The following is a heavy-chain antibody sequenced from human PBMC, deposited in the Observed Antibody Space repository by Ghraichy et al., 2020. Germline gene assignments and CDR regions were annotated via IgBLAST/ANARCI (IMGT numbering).Heavy chain of an antibody. J-gene: IGHJ4*02. CDR3: AKEGPGIAVAGGFDY. D-gene: IGHD6-19*01. CDR1: GFTFSSYA. CDR2: ISGSGGST. V-gene: IGHV3-23*01. Sequence: GEYLNISCAASGFTFSSYAMSWVRQAPGKGLEWVSAISGSGGSTYYADSVKGRFTISRDNSKNTLYLQMNSLRAEDTAVYYCAKEGPGIAVAGGFDYWGQGTLVTVSS.